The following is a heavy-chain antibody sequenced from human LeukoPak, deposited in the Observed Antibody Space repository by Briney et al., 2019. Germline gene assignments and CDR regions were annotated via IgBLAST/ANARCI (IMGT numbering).Heavy chain of an antibody. V-gene: IGHV3-53*01. J-gene: IGHJ6*02. CDR3: ACSSGSYYKWSYYYYGMDV. CDR2: IYSGGST. D-gene: IGHD3-10*01. CDR1: GFTVSSNY. Sequence: GGSLRLSCAAYGFTVSSNYMSWVRQAPGEGLEWVSVIYSGGSTYYADTVKGRFTISRDNSKNTLYLQMNSLRAEDTAVYYCACSSGSYYKWSYYYYGMDVWGQGTTVTVSS.